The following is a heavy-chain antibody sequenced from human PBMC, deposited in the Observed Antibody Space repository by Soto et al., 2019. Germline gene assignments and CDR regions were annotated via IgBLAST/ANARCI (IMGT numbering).Heavy chain of an antibody. J-gene: IGHJ6*02. CDR1: GYIFTTYW. Sequence: GESLKISCQGSGYIFTTYWIGWVRQMPGKGLEWMGIIYPTDSDTRYSPSFQGQVTISADKSITTAYLQWSSLRASDTAVYYCARSGYSSHGMDVWGQGTTVTVSS. CDR3: ARSGYSSHGMDV. CDR2: IYPTDSDT. D-gene: IGHD5-12*01. V-gene: IGHV5-51*01.